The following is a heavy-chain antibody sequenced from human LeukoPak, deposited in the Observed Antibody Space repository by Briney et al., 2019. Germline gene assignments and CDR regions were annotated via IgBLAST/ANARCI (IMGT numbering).Heavy chain of an antibody. Sequence: GGSLRLSCAASGFTFSGYAMNWVRQASGKGLEWVGRIRSKANSYATSYAASVKGRFTISRDDSKNTAYLQMNSLKTEDTAVYYCTSQLVRGYYYYMDVWGKGTTVTVSS. CDR3: TSQLVRGYYYYMDV. V-gene: IGHV3-73*01. CDR1: GFTFSGYA. CDR2: IRSKANSYAT. J-gene: IGHJ6*03. D-gene: IGHD6-6*01.